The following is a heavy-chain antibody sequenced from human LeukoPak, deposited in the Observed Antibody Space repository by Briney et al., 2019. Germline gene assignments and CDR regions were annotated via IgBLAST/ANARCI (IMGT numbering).Heavy chain of an antibody. Sequence: GGSLRLSCAASGFTFSDAWMTWVRQAPGKGLEWVSYISSSSSYTNYADSVKGRFTISRDNAKNSLYLQMNSLRAEDTAVYYCAGSLAARDAFDPWGQGTLVTVSS. CDR3: AGSLAARDAFDP. D-gene: IGHD2-15*01. CDR2: ISSSSSYT. CDR1: GFTFSDAW. J-gene: IGHJ5*02. V-gene: IGHV3-11*03.